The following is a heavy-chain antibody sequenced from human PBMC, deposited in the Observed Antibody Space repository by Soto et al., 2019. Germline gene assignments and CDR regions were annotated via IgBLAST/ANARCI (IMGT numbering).Heavy chain of an antibody. CDR1: GGTFSSYA. V-gene: IGHV1-69*13. CDR2: IIPIFGTA. D-gene: IGHD6-13*01. CDR3: ARDRLPAAGIGV. J-gene: IGHJ6*02. Sequence: SVKVSCKASGGTFSSYAISWVRQAPGQGLEWMGGIIPIFGTANYAQKFQGRVTITADESTSTAYMELSSLRSEDTAVYYCARDRLPAAGIGVWGQGTKVTVSS.